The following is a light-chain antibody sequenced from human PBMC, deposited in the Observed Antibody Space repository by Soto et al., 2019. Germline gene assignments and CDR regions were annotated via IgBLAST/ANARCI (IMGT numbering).Light chain of an antibody. CDR3: TSFTRSSTQV. Sequence: QSVLTQPASVSGSPGQSITISCTGTSGDVDAFDYVSWYQQHPGKAPKLMIFEVSDRPSGVSDRFSGSKSGSTASLTISGLQAEDEADYFCTSFTRSSTQVFGNGTKVTV. CDR1: SGDVDAFDY. J-gene: IGLJ1*01. CDR2: EVS. V-gene: IGLV2-14*01.